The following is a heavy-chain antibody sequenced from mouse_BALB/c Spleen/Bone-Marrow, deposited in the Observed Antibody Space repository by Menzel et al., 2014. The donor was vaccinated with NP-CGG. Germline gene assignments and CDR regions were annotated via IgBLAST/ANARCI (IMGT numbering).Heavy chain of an antibody. J-gene: IGHJ4*01. V-gene: IGHV1-69*01. CDR2: IDPSDSYT. CDR3: ARWLLRYYAMDD. CDR1: GYTFTSYW. Sequence: VQGVESGAELVMPGASVKLSCKASGYTFTSYWMHWVKQRPGQGLEWIGEIDPSDSYTNYNQKFKGKATLTVDKSSSTAYMQLSSLTSEDSAVYFCARWLLRYYAMDDWGQGTSVTVSS. D-gene: IGHD2-3*01.